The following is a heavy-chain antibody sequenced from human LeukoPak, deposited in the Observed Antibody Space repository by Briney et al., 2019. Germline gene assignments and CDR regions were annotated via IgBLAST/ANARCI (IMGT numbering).Heavy chain of an antibody. Sequence: ASVTVSCKASGYTFTGYYMHWVRQAPGQGLEWMGWINPNSGGTNYAQKFQGRVTMTRDTSISTAYMELSRLRSDDTAVYYCARPKDYYDSSGYSAAFDIWGQGTMVTVSS. V-gene: IGHV1-2*02. CDR3: ARPKDYYDSSGYSAAFDI. D-gene: IGHD3-22*01. J-gene: IGHJ3*02. CDR1: GYTFTGYY. CDR2: INPNSGGT.